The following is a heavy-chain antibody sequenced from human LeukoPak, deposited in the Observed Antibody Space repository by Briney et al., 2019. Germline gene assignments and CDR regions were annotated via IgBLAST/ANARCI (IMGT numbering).Heavy chain of an antibody. J-gene: IGHJ4*02. V-gene: IGHV3-21*04. CDR2: ISSDSSYI. CDR3: ARDVALDY. CDR1: GFAFSSCS. D-gene: IGHD5-12*01. Sequence: PGGSLRLSCAASGFAFSSCSMNWVRQAPGKGLEWVSAISSDSSYIYYADSVKGRFTISRDNAKNSLYLQMNSLRAEDTAVYYCARDVALDYWGQGTLVTVSS.